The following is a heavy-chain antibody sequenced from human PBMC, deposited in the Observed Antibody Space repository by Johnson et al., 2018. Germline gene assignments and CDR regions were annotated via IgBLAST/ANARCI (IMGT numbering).Heavy chain of an antibody. J-gene: IGHJ6*03. V-gene: IGHV3-13*01. Sequence: VQLVESGGGLVKPGGSLRFSCAASGFTFSNYDMHWVRQVTGKGLEWVSTTGTAADKYYSGSVKGRFTISRESAKNSLYLQMNSLRAGDTAVYYCARGPSGYYYMDVWGKGTTVTVSS. CDR3: ARGPSGYYYMDV. CDR2: TGTAADK. CDR1: GFTFSNYD.